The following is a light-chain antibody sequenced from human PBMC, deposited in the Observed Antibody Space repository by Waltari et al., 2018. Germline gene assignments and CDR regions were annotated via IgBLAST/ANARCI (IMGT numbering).Light chain of an antibody. Sequence: SYVLTQPPSVSVAPGPTAKITCDAETIERQSVQWYQRKPGQAPILIVFGDKNRPSGIPARFSGSNSGNTATLTITRVEAGDEADYYCQLWDPKSDDPVFGGGTKLTVL. V-gene: IGLV3-21*02. CDR2: GDK. CDR3: QLWDPKSDDPV. J-gene: IGLJ3*02. CDR1: TIERQS.